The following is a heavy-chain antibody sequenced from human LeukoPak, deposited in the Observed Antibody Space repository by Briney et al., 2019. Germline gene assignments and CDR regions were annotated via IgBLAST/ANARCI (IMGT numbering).Heavy chain of an antibody. Sequence: GGSMRLSCAASGFIFSDYAMNWVRQAPGKGLEWVSGLKSDGSGISYADSVKGRFTISRDNSKNTVFLQMNSLRAEDTAVYYCAKDTWSNSGWAHAFDIWGQGTMVTVSS. CDR2: LKSDGSGI. D-gene: IGHD6-19*01. J-gene: IGHJ3*02. V-gene: IGHV3-23*01. CDR3: AKDTWSNSGWAHAFDI. CDR1: GFIFSDYA.